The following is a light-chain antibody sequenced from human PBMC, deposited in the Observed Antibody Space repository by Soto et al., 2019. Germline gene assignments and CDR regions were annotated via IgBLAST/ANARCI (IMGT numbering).Light chain of an antibody. CDR2: EVS. Sequence: QSVLTQPASVSGSPGQSITISCTGTSSDVGGYNYVSWYQQHPGTAPKLMIYEVSNRPSGLSNRFSGSKSGNTASLTISGLQAEDEADYYCSSYTSSSSLYVFGTGTKVTVL. CDR3: SSYTSSSSLYV. V-gene: IGLV2-14*01. J-gene: IGLJ1*01. CDR1: SSDVGGYNY.